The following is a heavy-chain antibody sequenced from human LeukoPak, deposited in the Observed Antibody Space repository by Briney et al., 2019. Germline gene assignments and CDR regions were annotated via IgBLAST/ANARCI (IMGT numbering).Heavy chain of an antibody. CDR2: IYPGDSDT. J-gene: IGHJ4*02. Sequence: GESLQISCKASGYSFTTHWIGWVRQMPGKGLEWMGIIYPGDSDTRYSPSFQGQVTISADKSISTAYLQWSSLKASDTAMYYCARGLTTWDHRAYYFDYWGQGTLVTVSS. CDR3: ARGLTTWDHRAYYFDY. CDR1: GYSFTTHW. V-gene: IGHV5-51*01. D-gene: IGHD4-17*01.